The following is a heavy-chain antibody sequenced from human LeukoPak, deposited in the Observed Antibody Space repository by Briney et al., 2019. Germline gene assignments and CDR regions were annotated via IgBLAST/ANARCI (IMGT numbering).Heavy chain of an antibody. Sequence: PGGSLRLSCAASGFTSSDYYMSWIRQAPGKGLEWVSYISSSSSYTNYADSVKGRFTISRDNAKNSLYLQMDSLRAEDTAVYYCARYCSSTTCYDYWGQGTLVTVSS. V-gene: IGHV3-11*03. CDR2: ISSSSSYT. CDR3: ARYCSSTTCYDY. D-gene: IGHD2-2*01. J-gene: IGHJ4*02. CDR1: GFTSSDYY.